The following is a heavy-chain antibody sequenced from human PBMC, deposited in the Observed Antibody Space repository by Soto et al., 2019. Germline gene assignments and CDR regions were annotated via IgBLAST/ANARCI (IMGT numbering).Heavy chain of an antibody. CDR2: IIPIFGTA. J-gene: IGHJ6*02. CDR1: GGTFSSYA. Sequence: GASVKVSCKASGGTFSSYAISWVRQAPGQGLEWMGGIIPIFGTANYAQKFQGRVTITADKSTSTAYMELSSLRSEDTAVYYCAREERGLELPSIVYGMDVWGQGTTVTVPS. V-gene: IGHV1-69*06. D-gene: IGHD1-7*01. CDR3: AREERGLELPSIVYGMDV.